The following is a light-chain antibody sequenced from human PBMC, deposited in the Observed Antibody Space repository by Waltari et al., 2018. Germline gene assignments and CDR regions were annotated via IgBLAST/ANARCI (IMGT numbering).Light chain of an antibody. CDR2: GAS. CDR3: QQYGSSPCT. CDR1: QSVSSSY. Sequence: EIVLTQSPGTLSLSPGERATLSCRASQSVSSSYLAWYQQKPGQAPRLLIYGASSRATGIPDRFSGSGSRTDFTLTISRLEPEDFAVYYCQQYGSSPCTFGQGTKVEIK. J-gene: IGKJ1*01. V-gene: IGKV3-20*01.